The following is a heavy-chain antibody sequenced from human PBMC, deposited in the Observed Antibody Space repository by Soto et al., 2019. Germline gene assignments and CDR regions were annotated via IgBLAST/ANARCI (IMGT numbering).Heavy chain of an antibody. Sequence: EVQLLESGGGLVQPGGSLRLSCAASDFTLSSYGMTWVRQLPGKGLEWVSTIRGRGATTYYADSVKGRFTISRDDSKNTLYLQMNSLRVDDKAVYFCAKDVNYDVLAGYYYYWGQGTRVTVSS. CDR2: IRGRGATT. V-gene: IGHV3-23*01. J-gene: IGHJ4*02. CDR3: AKDVNYDVLAGYYYY. D-gene: IGHD3-9*01. CDR1: DFTLSSYG.